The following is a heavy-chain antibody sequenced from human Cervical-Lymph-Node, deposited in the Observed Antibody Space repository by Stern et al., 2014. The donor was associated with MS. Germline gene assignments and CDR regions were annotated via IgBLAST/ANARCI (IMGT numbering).Heavy chain of an antibody. V-gene: IGHV1-18*01. CDR3: ARENSSNWQHRYYYYGMDV. D-gene: IGHD6-13*01. J-gene: IGHJ6*02. Sequence: QVQLVQSGAEVKKPGASVKVSCKASGYTFTSYGISWVRQAPGQGLEWMGWISAYNGNRNYSQKLQGRGTMTTDTSTGTAYMELRSLRSGDTAVYYCARENSSNWQHRYYYYGMDVWGQGTTVTVSS. CDR2: ISAYNGNR. CDR1: GYTFTSYG.